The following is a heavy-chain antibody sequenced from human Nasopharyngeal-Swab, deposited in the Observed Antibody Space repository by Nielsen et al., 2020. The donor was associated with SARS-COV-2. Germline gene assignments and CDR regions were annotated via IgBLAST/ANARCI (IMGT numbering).Heavy chain of an antibody. J-gene: IGHJ6*02. D-gene: IGHD3-10*01. Sequence: GESLKISCAASGFTFSSYFMNRVRQAPGKGLEWVSSISSSSSYIYYADSVKGRFTISRDNAKNSLYLQMNSLRAEDTAVYYCARGKRSPGGYYYGMDVWGQGTTVTVSS. V-gene: IGHV3-21*01. CDR3: ARGKRSPGGYYYGMDV. CDR1: GFTFSSYF. CDR2: ISSSSSYI.